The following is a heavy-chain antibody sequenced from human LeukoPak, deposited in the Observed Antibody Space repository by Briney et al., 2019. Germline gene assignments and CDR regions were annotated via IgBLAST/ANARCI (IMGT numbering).Heavy chain of an antibody. Sequence: GGSLRLSCAASGFTFSSYSMNWVRQAPGKGLEWVANIKQDGSEKYYVDSVKGRFTISRDNAKNSLYLQMNSLRAEDTAVYYCARDHYGSGSYHLDYWGQGTLVTVSS. J-gene: IGHJ4*02. D-gene: IGHD3-10*01. CDR2: IKQDGSEK. CDR1: GFTFSSYS. CDR3: ARDHYGSGSYHLDY. V-gene: IGHV3-7*01.